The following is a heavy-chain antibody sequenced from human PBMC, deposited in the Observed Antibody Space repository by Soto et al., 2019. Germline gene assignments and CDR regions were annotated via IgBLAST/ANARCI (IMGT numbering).Heavy chain of an antibody. D-gene: IGHD3-3*01. CDR2: ISGSGGST. Sequence: GGSLRLSFAASGFTFSSYAIGWVRQAPGDGLEWVSAISGSGGSTYYADSVKGRFTIPRDNSKNTLYLQMNSLRAEDTAVYYCAKIPTIFDPFDYWGQGTLVTVSS. V-gene: IGHV3-23*01. J-gene: IGHJ4*02. CDR1: GFTFSSYA. CDR3: AKIPTIFDPFDY.